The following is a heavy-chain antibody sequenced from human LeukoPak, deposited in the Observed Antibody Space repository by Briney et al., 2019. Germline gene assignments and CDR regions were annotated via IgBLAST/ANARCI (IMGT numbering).Heavy chain of an antibody. CDR1: GGSISGYY. J-gene: IGHJ4*02. CDR2: IYYSGGT. CDR3: ARHRPLDCTKFGCPFEY. V-gene: IGHV4-59*08. D-gene: IGHD2-8*01. Sequence: SETLSLTCTVSGGSISGYYWSWIRQSPGKGLEWIAYIYYSGGTNYNPSLKSRVTISVDTSKNQFSLKVTSVTAADTAVYFCARHRPLDCTKFGCPFEYWGQGILVTVSS.